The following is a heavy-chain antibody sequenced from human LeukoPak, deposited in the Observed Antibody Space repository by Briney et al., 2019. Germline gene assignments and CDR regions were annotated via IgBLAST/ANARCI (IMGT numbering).Heavy chain of an antibody. CDR2: LSDTGGST. D-gene: IGHD3-3*01. CDR3: ARIDWSGYGIWNGPNWFDP. CDR1: VSSFYSYA. Sequence: GGSLRLSCVASVSSFYSYAMAWVRQAPEKGLEWVSSLSDTGGSTYYADSVKGRFIIYRDNSKNTLYLQMNSLRVEDTALYYCARIDWSGYGIWNGPNWFDPWGQGTLVTVSS. J-gene: IGHJ5*02. V-gene: IGHV3-23*01.